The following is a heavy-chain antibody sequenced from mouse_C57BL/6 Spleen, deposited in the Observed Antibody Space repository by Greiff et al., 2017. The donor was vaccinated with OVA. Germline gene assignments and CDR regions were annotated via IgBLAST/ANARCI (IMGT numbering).Heavy chain of an antibody. Sequence: VQLQQSGAELVKPGASVKISCKASGYAFSSYWMNWVKQRPGKGLEWIGQIYPGDGDTNYNGKFKGKATLTADKSYSTAYMQLSSLTSEDSAVYFCAGSLYYEDFDYWGQGTTLTGSS. D-gene: IGHD1-1*01. V-gene: IGHV1-80*01. CDR2: IYPGDGDT. J-gene: IGHJ2*01. CDR1: GYAFSSYW. CDR3: AGSLYYEDFDY.